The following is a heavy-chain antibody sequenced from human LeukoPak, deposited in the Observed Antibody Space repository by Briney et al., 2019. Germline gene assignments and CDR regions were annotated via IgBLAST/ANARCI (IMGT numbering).Heavy chain of an antibody. V-gene: IGHV4-61*01. Sequence: SETLSLTCSVSGGSVSSRSFYWSWIRQPPGKGLEWTGNIYYTGSTNYSPSLKSRVTISMDRSKNQFSLKLSSVTAADAAVYFCARDVSYSGSFPWGQGALVTVSS. CDR3: ARDVSYSGSFP. J-gene: IGHJ5*02. CDR2: IYYTGST. D-gene: IGHD1-26*01. CDR1: GGSVSSRSFY.